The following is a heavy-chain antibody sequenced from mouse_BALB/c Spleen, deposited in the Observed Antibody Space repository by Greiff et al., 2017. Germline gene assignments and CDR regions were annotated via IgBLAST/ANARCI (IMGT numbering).Heavy chain of an antibody. CDR2: ISSGGST. Sequence: DVQLVESGGGLVKPGGSLKLSCAASGFTFSSYAMSWVRQTPEKRLEWVASISSGGSTYYPDSVKGRFTISRDNARNILYLQMSSLRSEDTAMYYCAREYGSSDGCAYWGQGALFTVSA. D-gene: IGHD1-1*01. CDR3: AREYGSSDGCAY. CDR1: GFTFSSYA. J-gene: IGHJ3*01. V-gene: IGHV5-6-5*01.